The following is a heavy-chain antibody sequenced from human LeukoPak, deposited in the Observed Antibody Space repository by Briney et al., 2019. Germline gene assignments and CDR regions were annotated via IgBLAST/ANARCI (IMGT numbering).Heavy chain of an antibody. Sequence: ASVKASCKASGYTFTSYGISWVRQAAGHGLEWMGWISAYNRNTNYAQKLQGRVSMTTDTSTSTAYMQLRSLRSDDTAVYYCARGGRTRITMVRGDQYPFDYWGQGTLVTVSS. CDR1: GYTFTSYG. CDR2: ISAYNRNT. D-gene: IGHD3-10*01. CDR3: ARGGRTRITMVRGDQYPFDY. V-gene: IGHV1-18*01. J-gene: IGHJ4*02.